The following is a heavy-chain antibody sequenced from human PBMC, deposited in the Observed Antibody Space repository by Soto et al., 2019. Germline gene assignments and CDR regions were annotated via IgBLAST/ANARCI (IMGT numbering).Heavy chain of an antibody. Sequence: PGGSLRLSCAASGFTFSAYNMSWVRQAPGKGLEWVSSISSSSSSIYYADSVKGRFTISRDNAKTSLYLQMNSLRAEDTAVYYCARADYYDSSAYYFSGWFDPWGQGTLVTVSS. J-gene: IGHJ5*02. CDR1: GFTFSAYN. CDR3: ARADYYDSSAYYFSGWFDP. D-gene: IGHD3-22*01. V-gene: IGHV3-21*01. CDR2: ISSSSSSI.